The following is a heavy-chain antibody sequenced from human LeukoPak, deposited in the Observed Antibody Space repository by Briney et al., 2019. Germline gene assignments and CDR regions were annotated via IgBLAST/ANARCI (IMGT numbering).Heavy chain of an antibody. Sequence: PGGSLRLSCAASGFTFSTYEMNWVRQAPGKGLEWVSYISSRGSAIYYADSVKGRFTISRDIAKTSLCLQMNSLRAEDTAVYYCAKTGSYYGGDWGQGTLVTVSS. CDR3: AKTGSYYGGD. V-gene: IGHV3-48*03. CDR2: ISSRGSAI. J-gene: IGHJ4*02. CDR1: GFTFSTYE. D-gene: IGHD1-26*01.